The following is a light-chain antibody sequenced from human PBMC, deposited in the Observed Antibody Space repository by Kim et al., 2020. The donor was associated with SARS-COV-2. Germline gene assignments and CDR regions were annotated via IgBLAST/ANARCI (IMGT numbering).Light chain of an antibody. CDR1: QSVSRS. J-gene: IGKJ4*01. Sequence: SPAPLSLSPGERAPLSCRASQSVSRSFAWYQQKPGQAHRLLIYDASKRATGIPARFSGSGSGTDFTLTISSLEPEDFAVYYCQQRSNWPLTFCGGTKLDIK. CDR2: DAS. CDR3: QQRSNWPLT. V-gene: IGKV3-11*01.